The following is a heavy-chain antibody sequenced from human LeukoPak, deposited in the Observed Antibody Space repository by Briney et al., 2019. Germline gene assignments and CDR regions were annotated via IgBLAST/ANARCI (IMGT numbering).Heavy chain of an antibody. V-gene: IGHV4-4*09. CDR2: IFPSGSA. CDR3: ARRHHYSYFMDV. CDR1: AGSISSYY. J-gene: IGHJ6*03. Sequence: RPSETLFLTCTVSAGSISSYYWTWIRQPPGKGLEWIGYIFPSGSAYYNPSLKTRVTISLDTSKNQFSLKLTSVTAADTAVYFCARRHHYSYFMDVWGKGTTVTVSS.